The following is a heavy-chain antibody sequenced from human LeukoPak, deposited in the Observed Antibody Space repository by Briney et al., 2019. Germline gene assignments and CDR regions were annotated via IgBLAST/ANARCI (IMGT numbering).Heavy chain of an antibody. CDR1: GYTFTSYG. V-gene: IGHV1-18*01. J-gene: IGHJ6*03. D-gene: IGHD6-13*01. CDR3: ERGRTQQLVPNYYSYMAV. CDR2: ISAYNGNT. Sequence: ASVKVSCKASGYTFTSYGISWVRQAPGQGLEWMGWISAYNGNTNYAQKLQGRVTMTTDTSTSTAYMELRRLRSDDTAVYYCERGRTQQLVPNYYSYMAVWGTGTTVTVSS.